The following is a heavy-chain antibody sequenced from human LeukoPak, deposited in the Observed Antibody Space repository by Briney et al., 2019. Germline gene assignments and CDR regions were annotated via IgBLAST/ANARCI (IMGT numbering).Heavy chain of an antibody. V-gene: IGHV3-23*01. CDR1: GFTFSSYA. CDR3: AKVPDLITIFGVVIPMRFDY. CDR2: ISGSGGST. D-gene: IGHD3-3*01. J-gene: IGHJ4*02. Sequence: PGGSLRLSCAASGFTFSSYAMSWVRQAPGKGLGWVSAISGSGGSTYYADSVKGRFTISRDNSKNTLYLQMNSLRAEDTAVYYCAKVPDLITIFGVVIPMRFDYWGQGTLVTVSS.